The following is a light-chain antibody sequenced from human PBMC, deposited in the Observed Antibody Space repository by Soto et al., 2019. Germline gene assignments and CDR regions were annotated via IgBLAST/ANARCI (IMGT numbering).Light chain of an antibody. Sequence: AIQMTQSASSLSASVGDRVTITCRASLGIRNDLGWYQQKPGKAPKLLIFDASTLQSEVPSIFSGSASGTELTLTISTLQREAFATYYCLQHYSYPFSFGPGTKVD. CDR2: DAS. V-gene: IGKV1-6*01. J-gene: IGKJ3*01. CDR3: LQHYSYPFS. CDR1: LGIRND.